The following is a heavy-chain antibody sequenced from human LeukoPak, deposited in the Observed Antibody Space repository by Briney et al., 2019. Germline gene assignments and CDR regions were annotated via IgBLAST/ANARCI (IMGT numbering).Heavy chain of an antibody. D-gene: IGHD6-13*01. J-gene: IGHJ4*02. CDR2: IHYSGST. V-gene: IGHV4-59*08. CDR3: ARGYSSSWYYFDY. Sequence: PSETLSLICTVSGGSINNYYWSWIRQPPGKGLEWIGYIHYSGSTNYNPSLKSRATISVDTSKSQFSLKLSSVTAADTAIYYCARGYSSSWYYFDYWGQGTLVTVSS. CDR1: GGSINNYY.